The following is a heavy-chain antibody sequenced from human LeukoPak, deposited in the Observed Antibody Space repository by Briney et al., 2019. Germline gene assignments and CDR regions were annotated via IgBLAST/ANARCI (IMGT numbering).Heavy chain of an antibody. CDR2: INPNSGGT. CDR3: ARAWIQLWGEDY. D-gene: IGHD5-18*01. V-gene: IGHV1-2*02. Sequence: ASVKISCKASGYTFTGYYMHWVRQAPGQGLEWMGWINPNSGGTNYAQKFQGRVTMTRDTSISAAYMELSRLRSDDTAVYYCARAWIQLWGEDYWGQGTLVTVSS. J-gene: IGHJ4*02. CDR1: GYTFTGYY.